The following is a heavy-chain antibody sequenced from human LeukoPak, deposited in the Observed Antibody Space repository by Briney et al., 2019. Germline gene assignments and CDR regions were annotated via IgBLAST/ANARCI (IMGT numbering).Heavy chain of an antibody. Sequence: QPGGPLRLSCAASGFTFSSYAMSWVRQAPGKGLEWVSAISGSGGSTYYADSVKGRFTISRDNSKNTLYLQMNSLRAEDTAVYYCAKDSEAWQWLVLNYWGQGTLVTVSS. CDR2: ISGSGGST. D-gene: IGHD6-19*01. CDR3: AKDSEAWQWLVLNY. J-gene: IGHJ4*02. V-gene: IGHV3-23*01. CDR1: GFTFSSYA.